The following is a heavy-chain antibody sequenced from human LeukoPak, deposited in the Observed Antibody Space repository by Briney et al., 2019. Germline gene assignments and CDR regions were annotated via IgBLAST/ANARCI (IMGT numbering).Heavy chain of an antibody. J-gene: IGHJ4*02. CDR1: GGSISGYY. D-gene: IGHD3-22*01. CDR3: ARHYYDSSGYFYQDY. V-gene: IGHV4-59*08. Sequence: SETRSLTCTVSGGSISGYYWSWLRQPPGRGLEWVGYIYYSGSTDYNPSLKSRVTISVDTSKNQYFLKLSSVTAADTAVYYCARHYYDSSGYFYQDYWGQGTLVTVSS. CDR2: IYYSGST.